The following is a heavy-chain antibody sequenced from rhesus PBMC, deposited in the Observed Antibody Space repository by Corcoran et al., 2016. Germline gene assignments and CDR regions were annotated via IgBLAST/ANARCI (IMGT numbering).Heavy chain of an antibody. CDR1: GGSGSSTNW. CDR2: IGGSEGTP. D-gene: IGHD2-21*01. J-gene: IGHJ4*01. Sequence: QVQLQESGPGLVKPSETLSLTCAVSGGSGSSTNWWTWIRPPPGKGLEWIGSIGGSEGTPFYNPSLKSRVTITSATSKNQDSLKRSSVTAADTAEYYGAAGEKWLPHYGGQGVLVTVSS. CDR3: AAGEKWLPHY. V-gene: IGHV4-65*02.